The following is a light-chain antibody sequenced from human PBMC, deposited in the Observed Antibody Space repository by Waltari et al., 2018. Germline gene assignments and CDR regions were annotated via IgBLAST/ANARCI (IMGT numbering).Light chain of an antibody. CDR3: QQYSSSSMFS. Sequence: DIQMTHSPSTLSASAGDRVPIPCRASQSIGTLLAWFQQKPGNPPKLLIYKTFNLERGVPSRFSGSGSGTEFTLTITSLQPDDFATYYCQQYSSSSMFSFGQGTKLEIK. V-gene: IGKV1-5*03. CDR2: KTF. CDR1: QSIGTL. J-gene: IGKJ2*03.